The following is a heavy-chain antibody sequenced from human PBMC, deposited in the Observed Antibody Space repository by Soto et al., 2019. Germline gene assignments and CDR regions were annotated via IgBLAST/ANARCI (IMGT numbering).Heavy chain of an antibody. Sequence: EVQLVESGGGLVKPGGSLRLSCAASGFTFSNVWMNWVRQAPGKGLEWVGRIKSKTDGGTTDYAATVKGRFTISRDDSKNTLYLQMNSLKPEDTAVYYCTPLALKDSSGWYEFSDWGQGTLVTVSS. CDR2: IKSKTDGGTT. CDR3: TPLALKDSSGWYEFSD. CDR1: GFTFSNVW. V-gene: IGHV3-15*07. J-gene: IGHJ4*02. D-gene: IGHD6-19*01.